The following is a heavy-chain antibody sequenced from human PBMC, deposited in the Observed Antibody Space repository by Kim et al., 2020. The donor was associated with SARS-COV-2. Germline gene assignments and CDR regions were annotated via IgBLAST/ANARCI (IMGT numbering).Heavy chain of an antibody. Sequence: SETLSLTCTVSGGSFTSDYYWGWIRQPPGKGPEWIGSIFYSGSTYYTPSLKSRVTISLDTSKNRFSLKLRSVTAADTAVYYCARRCGGDCYYFDYWGQGT. CDR1: GGSFTSDYY. J-gene: IGHJ4*02. CDR2: IFYSGST. CDR3: ARRCGGDCYYFDY. D-gene: IGHD2-21*01. V-gene: IGHV4-39*01.